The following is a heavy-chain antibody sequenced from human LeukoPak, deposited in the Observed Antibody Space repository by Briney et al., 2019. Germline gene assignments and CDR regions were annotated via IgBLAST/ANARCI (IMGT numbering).Heavy chain of an antibody. V-gene: IGHV3-23*01. CDR3: AKLDGGDFP. CDR2: ISRSGDRS. Sequence: GGSLRLSCAASGFTFSSFAMSWVRQAPGKGLEWVSGISRSGDRSYYADSVKGRLTISRDNSKNTLYLQINSLRVDDTAVYYCAKLDGGDFPWGQGTLVTVSS. D-gene: IGHD2-21*02. J-gene: IGHJ4*02. CDR1: GFTFSSFA.